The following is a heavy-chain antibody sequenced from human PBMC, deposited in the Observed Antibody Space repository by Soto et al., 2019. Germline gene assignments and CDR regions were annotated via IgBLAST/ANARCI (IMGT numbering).Heavy chain of an antibody. V-gene: IGHV3-30*18. CDR1: GFTSSSYG. CDR3: AKDMSTMIVVVMRSYYYYGMDV. D-gene: IGHD3-22*01. Sequence: GSLRLSCAASGFTSSSYGMHWVRQAPGKGLEWVAVISYDGSTKYYADSVKGRFSISRDTSKNTLYLQMNSLRAEDTAVYYCAKDMSTMIVVVMRSYYYYGMDVWGQGTTVTVSS. CDR2: ISYDGSTK. J-gene: IGHJ6*02.